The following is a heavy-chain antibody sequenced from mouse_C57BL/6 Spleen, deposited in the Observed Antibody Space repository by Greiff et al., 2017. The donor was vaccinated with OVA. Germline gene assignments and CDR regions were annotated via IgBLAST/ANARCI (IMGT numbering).Heavy chain of an antibody. D-gene: IGHD2-5*01. CDR3: ARSGGYSNFFDY. J-gene: IGHJ2*01. CDR2: INPNNGGT. V-gene: IGHV1-26*01. Sequence: EVQLQQSGPELVKPGASVKISCKASGYTFTDYYMNWVKQSHGKSLEWIGDINPNNGGTSYNQKFKGKATLTVDKSSSTAYMELRSLISEDSAVYYCARSGGYSNFFDYWGQGTTLTVSS. CDR1: GYTFTDYY.